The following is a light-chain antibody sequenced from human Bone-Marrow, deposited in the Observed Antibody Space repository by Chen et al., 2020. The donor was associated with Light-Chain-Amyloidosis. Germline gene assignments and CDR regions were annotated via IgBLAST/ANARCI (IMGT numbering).Light chain of an antibody. Sequence: SYELTQPPSVSVSPGQTARITCSGDDLPTKYAYWYQQKPGQAPVLVIHRDPERPSGISARFSGSSSETTATLTISGVQEEDEADYHCQSADSSGTYEVIFGGGTKLTVL. CDR3: QSADSSGTYEVI. J-gene: IGLJ2*01. CDR2: RDP. CDR1: DLPTKY. V-gene: IGLV3-25*03.